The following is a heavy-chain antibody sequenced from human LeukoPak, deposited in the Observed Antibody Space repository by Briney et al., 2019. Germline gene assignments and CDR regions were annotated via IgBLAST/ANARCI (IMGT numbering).Heavy chain of an antibody. CDR2: IWYGGSNK. J-gene: IGHJ4*02. V-gene: IGHV3-33*01. Sequence: GRSLRLSCAASGFTFSNYGMHWVRQAPGKGLEWVAVIWYGGSNKYYADSVKGRFTISRDNSKNTLYLQMNSLRAEDTAVYYCARSGEGYGFDYWGQGTLVTVSS. CDR3: ARSGEGYGFDY. CDR1: GFTFSNYG. D-gene: IGHD5-12*01.